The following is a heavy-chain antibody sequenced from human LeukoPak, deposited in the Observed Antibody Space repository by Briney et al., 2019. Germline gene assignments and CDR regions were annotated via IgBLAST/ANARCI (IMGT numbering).Heavy chain of an antibody. J-gene: IGHJ5*02. CDR3: AKGSSGYFVDL. Sequence: GGSLRLSCAASGFIFNNYSLIWVRQAPGKGLEWVSAISNDGGGTNYADFVKGRFTISRDNSKNTLFLQMNSLRAEDTALYYCAKGSSGYFVDLWGQGTLVTVSS. V-gene: IGHV3-23*01. CDR1: GFIFNNYS. D-gene: IGHD3-22*01. CDR2: ISNDGGGT.